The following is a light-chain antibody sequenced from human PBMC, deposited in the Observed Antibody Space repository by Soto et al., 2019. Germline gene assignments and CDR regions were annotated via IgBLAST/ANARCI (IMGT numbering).Light chain of an antibody. Sequence: EIVMTQSPATLSVSPGESATLSCMASQSVSSNLAWYQQKPGQAPRLLMYGASTRATGIPARFSGSGSGTEFTLTISSLQSEDFAVYYCQQYNNWPLTFGGGTKVEIK. J-gene: IGKJ4*01. CDR2: GAS. CDR1: QSVSSN. V-gene: IGKV3-15*01. CDR3: QQYNNWPLT.